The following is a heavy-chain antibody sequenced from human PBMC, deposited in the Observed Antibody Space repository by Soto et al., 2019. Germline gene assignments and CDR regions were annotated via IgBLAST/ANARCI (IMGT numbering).Heavy chain of an antibody. V-gene: IGHV3-30*18. CDR2: ISYDGSNK. D-gene: IGHD6-13*01. J-gene: IGHJ6*03. CDR3: AKPAAAGPYYYYMDV. CDR1: GFTFSSYG. Sequence: GGSLRLSCAASGFTFSSYGMHWVRQAPGKGLEWVAVISYDGSNKYYADSVKGRFTISRDNSKNTLYLQMNSLRAEDTAVYYCAKPAAAGPYYYYMDVWGKGTTVTVSS.